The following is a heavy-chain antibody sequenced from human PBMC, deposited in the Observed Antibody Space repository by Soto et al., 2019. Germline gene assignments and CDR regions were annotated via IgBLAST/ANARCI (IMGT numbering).Heavy chain of an antibody. V-gene: IGHV1-69*13. D-gene: IGHD5-12*01. CDR3: AREAPYSGYDYVYYGMDV. J-gene: IGHJ6*02. CDR2: IIPIFGTA. Sequence: ASVKVSCKASGGTFSSYAISWVRQAPGQGLEWMGGIIPIFGTANYAQKFQGRVTITADESTSTAYMELSSLRSEDTAVYYCAREAPYSGYDYVYYGMDVWGQGTTVTVSS. CDR1: GGTFSSYA.